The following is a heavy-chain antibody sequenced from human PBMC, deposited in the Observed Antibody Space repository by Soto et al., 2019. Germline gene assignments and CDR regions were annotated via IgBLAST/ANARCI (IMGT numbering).Heavy chain of an antibody. CDR1: GFTFSSYS. V-gene: IGHV3-21*01. D-gene: IGHD6-19*01. CDR2: ISSSSSYI. CDR3: ASGESSGWYFDY. J-gene: IGHJ4*02. Sequence: EVQLVESGGGLVKPGGSLRLSCAASGFTFSSYSMNWVCQAPGKGLEWVSSISSSSSYIYYADSVKGRFTISRDNAKNSLYLQMNSLRAEDTAVYYCASGESSGWYFDYWGQGTLVTVSS.